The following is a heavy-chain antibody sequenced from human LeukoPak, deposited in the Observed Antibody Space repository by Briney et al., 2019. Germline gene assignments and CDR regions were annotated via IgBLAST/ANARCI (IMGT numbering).Heavy chain of an antibody. V-gene: IGHV1-69*06. J-gene: IGHJ3*02. CDR1: GGTFSSFV. D-gene: IGHD3-10*01. CDR3: ARDKGRGSGRYGLDGGLLEGPPLDASDI. Sequence: SVKVSFKASGGTFSSFVISWVRQAPGQGLEWMGGIIPFFDPANYAQKFQGRVTITADNSTSTVYMELSSLRSEDTAVYYCARDKGRGSGRYGLDGGLLEGPPLDASDIWGQGTMVTVSS. CDR2: IIPFFDPA.